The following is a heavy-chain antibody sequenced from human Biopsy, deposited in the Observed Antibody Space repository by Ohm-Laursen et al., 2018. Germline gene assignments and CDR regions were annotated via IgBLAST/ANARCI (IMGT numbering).Heavy chain of an antibody. CDR2: ISYDGSGE. J-gene: IGHJ2*01. CDR3: ARDGKRWDYSTYFSWHFDL. CDR1: GFTFTSYA. Sequence: SLRLTCAASGFTFTSYAMHWVRQAPGKGLEWVAVISYDGSGEYYADSLQGRFIISRDNPKNTVDLQMNSLRAEDTAVYFCARDGKRWDYSTYFSWHFDLWGRGTLVTVSS. D-gene: IGHD4-11*01. V-gene: IGHV3-30*03.